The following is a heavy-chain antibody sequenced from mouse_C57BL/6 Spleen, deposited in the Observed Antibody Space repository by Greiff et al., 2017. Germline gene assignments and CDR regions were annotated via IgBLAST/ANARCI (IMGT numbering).Heavy chain of an antibody. Sequence: QVQLKQPGAELVMPGASVKLSCKASGYTFTSYWMHWVKQRPGQGLEWIGEIDPSDSYTNYNQKFKGKSTLTVDKSSSTAYMQLSSLTSEDSAVYCCARWGSLYAMDYWGQGTSVTVSS. J-gene: IGHJ4*01. CDR1: GYTFTSYW. CDR2: IDPSDSYT. D-gene: IGHD1-1*02. CDR3: ARWGSLYAMDY. V-gene: IGHV1-69*01.